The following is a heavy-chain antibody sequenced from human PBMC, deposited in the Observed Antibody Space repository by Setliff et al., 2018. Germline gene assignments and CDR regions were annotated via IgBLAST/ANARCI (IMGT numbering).Heavy chain of an antibody. Sequence: SVKVSCKASGGNFRTYGINWVRQARGQGPEWMGGITPMFGPAKYAQKFQGRVTITADESTRTVHMELSSLRSEDTAVYYCARDGVSYSNSLPRYYYHYMDVWGKGTTVTVSS. V-gene: IGHV1-69*13. CDR3: ARDGVSYSNSLPRYYYHYMDV. CDR1: GGNFRTYG. D-gene: IGHD4-4*01. CDR2: ITPMFGPA. J-gene: IGHJ6*03.